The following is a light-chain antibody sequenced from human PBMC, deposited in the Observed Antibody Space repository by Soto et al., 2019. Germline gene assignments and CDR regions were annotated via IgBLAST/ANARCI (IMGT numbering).Light chain of an antibody. CDR1: SSDVGLYDY. Sequence: QSALTQPASVSGSPGQSITISCTGTSSDVGLYDYVSWYQQHPGKAPQLMIYAVSNRPSGVSNRFSASKSGNTASLFISGLQAEDEADYYCCSYAGSSLVFGGGTKLTVL. CDR2: AVS. J-gene: IGLJ2*01. V-gene: IGLV2-14*01. CDR3: CSYAGSSLV.